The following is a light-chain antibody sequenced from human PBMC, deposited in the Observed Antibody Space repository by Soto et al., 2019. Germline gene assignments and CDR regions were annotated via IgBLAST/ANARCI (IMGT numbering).Light chain of an antibody. V-gene: IGKV1-27*01. CDR1: QGISNY. J-gene: IGKJ3*01. CDR2: ASS. Sequence: DIQMTQSPSSLSASVGDRVTITCRASQGISNYLAWYQQKPGKVPKLLIYASSTLQSGVPSRFSGSGSGTYFTLTISSLQPEDVATYYGQKYNSSPPFTVGPGTKVVIK. CDR3: QKYNSSPPFT.